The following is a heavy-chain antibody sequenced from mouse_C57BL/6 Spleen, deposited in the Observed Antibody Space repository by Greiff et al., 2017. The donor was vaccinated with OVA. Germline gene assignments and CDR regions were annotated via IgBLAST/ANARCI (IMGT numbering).Heavy chain of an antibody. CDR1: GYTFTSYW. V-gene: IGHV1-61*01. Sequence: QVQLKQPGAELVRPGSSVKLSCKASGYTFTSYWMDWVKQRPGQGLEWIGNIYPSDSETHYNQKFKDKATLTVDKSSSTAYMQLSRLTSEDAAVYYCALDEGFDYWGQGTTLTVSS. CDR3: ALDEGFDY. CDR2: IYPSDSET. J-gene: IGHJ2*01.